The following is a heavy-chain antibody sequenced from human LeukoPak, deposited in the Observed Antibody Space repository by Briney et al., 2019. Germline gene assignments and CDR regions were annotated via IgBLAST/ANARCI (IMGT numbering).Heavy chain of an antibody. J-gene: IGHJ4*02. D-gene: IGHD6-13*01. CDR1: GYSFTSYW. Sequence: GESLKISCKGSGYSFTSYWIGWVRQMPGKGLEWIGIIYPGNSATRYSPSFQGQVTISADKSISTAYLQWSSLKASDTAMYYCARLRTGYSSSPFDYWGQGTLVTVSS. V-gene: IGHV5-51*01. CDR2: IYPGNSAT. CDR3: ARLRTGYSSSPFDY.